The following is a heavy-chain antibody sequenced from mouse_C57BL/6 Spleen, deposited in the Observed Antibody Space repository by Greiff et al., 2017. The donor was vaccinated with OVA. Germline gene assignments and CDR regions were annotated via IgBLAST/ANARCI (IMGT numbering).Heavy chain of an antibody. CDR3: AFYYGSSGAMDY. V-gene: IGHV1-82*01. D-gene: IGHD1-1*01. Sequence: QVQLQQSGPELVKPGASVKISCKASGYAFSSSWMNWVKQRPGKGLEWIGRIYPGDGDTNYNGKFKGKATLTADKSSSTAYMQLSSLTSEDSAVYFCAFYYGSSGAMDYWGQGTSVTVSS. J-gene: IGHJ4*01. CDR2: IYPGDGDT. CDR1: GYAFSSSW.